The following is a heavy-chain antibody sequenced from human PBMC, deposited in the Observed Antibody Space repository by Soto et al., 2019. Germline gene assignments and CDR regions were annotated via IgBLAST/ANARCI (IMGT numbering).Heavy chain of an antibody. CDR2: IDPSDSYT. D-gene: IGHD4-17*01. CDR1: GYSFTSYW. Sequence: GESLKISCKGSGYSFTSYWISWVRQMPGKGLEWMGRIDPSDSYTNYSPSFQGHVTISADKSISTAYLQWSSLRAEDTAIYYCARDVPGDYDFDHWGQGNLVTVSS. J-gene: IGHJ4*02. V-gene: IGHV5-10-1*01. CDR3: ARDVPGDYDFDH.